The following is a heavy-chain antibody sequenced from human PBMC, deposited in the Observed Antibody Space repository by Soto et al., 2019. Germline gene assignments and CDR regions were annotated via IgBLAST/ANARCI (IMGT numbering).Heavy chain of an antibody. J-gene: IGHJ4*02. CDR3: ARGSYSSGGEVG. CDR1: GFTFSSYW. D-gene: IGHD6-19*01. V-gene: IGHV3-7*05. CDR2: INEDGSEK. Sequence: GGSLRLSCAASGFTFSSYWMTWVRHTPGKGMEWAANINEDGSEKYYGDSVRGRFTISRDGAKNSLYLQMNSSVTAADTAVYYCARGSYSSGGEVGWGQGTLVTVSS.